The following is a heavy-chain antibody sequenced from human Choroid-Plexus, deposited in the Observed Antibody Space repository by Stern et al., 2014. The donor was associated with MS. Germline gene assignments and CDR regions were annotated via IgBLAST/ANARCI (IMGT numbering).Heavy chain of an antibody. CDR2: IYYTGIT. Sequence: QLQLQESGPGLVKPSETLSLTCTVSGGFISSYYWTWIRQPPGKGLEWIGYIYYTGITNYNPSLKSRVTISVDTSKNQFSLRLSSVTAADTAVYYCARERAVEYNLDAFDIWGQGTMVTVSS. J-gene: IGHJ3*02. V-gene: IGHV4-59*01. CDR3: ARERAVEYNLDAFDI. CDR1: GGFISSYY. D-gene: IGHD6-19*01.